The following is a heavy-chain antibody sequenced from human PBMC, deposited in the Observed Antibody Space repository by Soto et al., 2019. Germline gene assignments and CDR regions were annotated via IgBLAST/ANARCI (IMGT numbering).Heavy chain of an antibody. Sequence: PGGSLRLSCAASGFTFSSYGMHWVRQAPGKGLEWVAVISYDGSNKYYADSVKGRFTISRDNSKNTLYLQMNSLRSEDRGVFFCEKGGDIVVGVALLAYWGKGTLVTVSS. CDR2: ISYDGSNK. CDR1: GFTFSSYG. D-gene: IGHD2-15*01. J-gene: IGHJ4*02. V-gene: IGHV3-30*18. CDR3: EKGGDIVVGVALLAY.